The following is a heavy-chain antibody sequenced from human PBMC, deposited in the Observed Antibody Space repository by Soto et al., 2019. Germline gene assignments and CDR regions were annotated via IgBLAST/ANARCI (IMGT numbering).Heavy chain of an antibody. V-gene: IGHV3-30*18. CDR3: AKDLEGYCSSTRCYTYHGLDV. CDR1: GFTFSSYV. Sequence: QVHLVESGGGVVQPGRSLRLSCAASGFTFSSYVMHWVRQAPGKGLEWVAVISYDGSYKYYADSVKGRFTISRDNSKHALYLRMSSLRVEDTSVYYCAKDLEGYCSSTRCYTYHGLDVWGQGTTVTVSS. J-gene: IGHJ6*02. CDR2: ISYDGSYK. D-gene: IGHD2-2*01.